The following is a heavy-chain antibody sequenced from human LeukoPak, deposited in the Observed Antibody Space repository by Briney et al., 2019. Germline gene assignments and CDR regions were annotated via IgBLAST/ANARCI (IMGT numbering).Heavy chain of an antibody. CDR1: GFTFSSYA. CDR3: AKGVSSLTFSFDY. V-gene: IGHV3-23*01. D-gene: IGHD6-13*01. CDR2: ISCSST. J-gene: IGHJ4*02. Sequence: GGSLRLSCAASGFTFSSYAMSWVRQAPGKGLEWVSSISCSSTYYADSVKGRFTISRDNSKNTLYLHMNRLRAEDTAVYYCAKGVSSLTFSFDYWGQGTLVTVSS.